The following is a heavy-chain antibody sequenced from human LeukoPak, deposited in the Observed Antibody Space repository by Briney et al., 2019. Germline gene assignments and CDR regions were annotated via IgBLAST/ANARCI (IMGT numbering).Heavy chain of an antibody. CDR3: ARGGRYYDFWSGYYEVNYFDY. J-gene: IGHJ4*02. CDR1: GYTFTSYD. Sequence: ASVKVSCKASGYTFTSYDINWVRQATGQGLEWMGWMNPNSGNTGYAQKFQGRVTMTRNTSISTAYMELSSLRSEDTAVYYCARGGRYYDFWSGYYEVNYFDYWGQGTLVTVSS. V-gene: IGHV1-8*01. CDR2: MNPNSGNT. D-gene: IGHD3-3*01.